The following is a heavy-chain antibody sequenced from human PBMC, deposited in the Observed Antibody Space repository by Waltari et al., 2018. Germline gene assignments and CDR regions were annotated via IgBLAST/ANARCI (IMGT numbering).Heavy chain of an antibody. CDR3: ARQGYSGTSLTYDY. V-gene: IGHV3-33*01. J-gene: IGHJ4*02. D-gene: IGHD6-13*01. Sequence: QVQLVESGGGVVQPGTSLRLSCAASGFSLTSEGMPWVRQAPGKGLEWVAVIWYDGSKQYYADSVKGRFTISRDISKSTLYLQMNSLGPQDTAVYYCARQGYSGTSLTYDYWGQGTQVTVSS. CDR1: GFSLTSEG. CDR2: IWYDGSKQ.